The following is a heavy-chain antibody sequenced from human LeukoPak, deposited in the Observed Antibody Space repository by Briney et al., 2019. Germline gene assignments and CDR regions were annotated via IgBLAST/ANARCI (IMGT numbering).Heavy chain of an antibody. Sequence: GASVKVSCKASGYTFTSYGISWVRQAPGQGLEWMGWISAYNGNTNYAQKLQGRATMTTDTSTSTAYVELRSLRSDDTAVYYCARSVLLWFGEPSLYYFDYWGQGTLVTVSS. CDR2: ISAYNGNT. J-gene: IGHJ4*02. CDR3: ARSVLLWFGEPSLYYFDY. CDR1: GYTFTSYG. V-gene: IGHV1-18*01. D-gene: IGHD3-10*01.